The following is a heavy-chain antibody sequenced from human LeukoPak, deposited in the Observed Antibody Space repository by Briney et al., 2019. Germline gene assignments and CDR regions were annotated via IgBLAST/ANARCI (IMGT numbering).Heavy chain of an antibody. V-gene: IGHV3-23*01. CDR2: TSRSSGA. J-gene: IGHJ3*02. Sequence: QPGGSLRLSCVGSGFTFSAYDMQWVRQAPGKGLEWVSGTSRSSGAHYTDSVKGRFTISRDNPKDTLYLQMDSLRAEDTAVYYCAQGGYFAFDMWGQGTMVTVSS. D-gene: IGHD2-2*03. CDR3: AQGGYFAFDM. CDR1: GFTFSAYD.